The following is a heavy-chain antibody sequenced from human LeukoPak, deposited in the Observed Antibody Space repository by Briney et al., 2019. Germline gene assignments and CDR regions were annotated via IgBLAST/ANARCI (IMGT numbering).Heavy chain of an antibody. CDR3: TTEEVAARPRSYGVDV. D-gene: IGHD6-6*01. J-gene: IGHJ6*02. Sequence: PGGSLRLSCVIYGFSFSNAWMSWVRQAPGKGLEWVGRIKSKTDGGTTDYAAPVKGRFSISRDDSKDTLYLQMNSLTTEDTAVYYCTTEEVAARPRSYGVDVWGQGTTVTVSS. CDR1: GFSFSNAW. V-gene: IGHV3-15*01. CDR2: IKSKTDGGTT.